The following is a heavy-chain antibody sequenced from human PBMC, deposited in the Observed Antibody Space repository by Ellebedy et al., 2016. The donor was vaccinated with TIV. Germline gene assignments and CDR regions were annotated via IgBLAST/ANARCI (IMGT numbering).Heavy chain of an antibody. CDR1: GFSFSNYD. CDR3: TKSSLVGATYSSDF. V-gene: IGHV3-23*01. CDR2: IRGSGGST. D-gene: IGHD1-26*01. Sequence: GGSLKISCAASGFSFSNYDMSWVRQAPGKGLEWVSAIRGSGGSTFYADSVKGRFTISRDNSKNTLYLQMNSLRAEDTAVYYCTKSSLVGATYSSDFWGQGTLVTVSS. J-gene: IGHJ4*02.